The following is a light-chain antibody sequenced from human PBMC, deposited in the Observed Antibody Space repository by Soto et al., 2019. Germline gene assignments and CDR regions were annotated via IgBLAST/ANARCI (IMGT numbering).Light chain of an antibody. J-gene: IGKJ1*01. CDR3: QQYGDSPVT. CDR1: QTVRANY. CDR2: GAS. Sequence: EIVLTQSPDTLSLSPGDRATLSCRASQTVRANYLAWYQQKPGQAPRLVIHGASNRATDIPDRVSGSGSGTDFTLTINRLEPEDFAVYYCQQYGDSPVTFGQGTKVEIK. V-gene: IGKV3-20*01.